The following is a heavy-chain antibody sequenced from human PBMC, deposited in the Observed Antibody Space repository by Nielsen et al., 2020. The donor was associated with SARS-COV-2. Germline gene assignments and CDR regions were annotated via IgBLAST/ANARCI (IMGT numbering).Heavy chain of an antibody. V-gene: IGHV3-9*01. CDR1: GFTFSSYW. J-gene: IGHJ4*02. D-gene: IGHD6-13*01. CDR3: AKGDSSSWYGYYFDY. CDR2: TSWNSGSI. Sequence: GGSLRLSCAASGFTFSSYWMHWVRQAPGKGLEWVSGTSWNSGSIGYADSVKGRFTISRDNAKNSLYLQMNSLRAEDTALYYCAKGDSSSWYGYYFDYWGQGTLVTVSS.